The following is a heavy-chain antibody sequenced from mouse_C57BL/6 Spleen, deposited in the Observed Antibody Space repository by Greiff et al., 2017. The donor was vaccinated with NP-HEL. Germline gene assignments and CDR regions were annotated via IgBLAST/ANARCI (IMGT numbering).Heavy chain of an antibody. CDR3: ARGGYDYDDAMDY. D-gene: IGHD2-4*01. J-gene: IGHJ4*01. CDR2: ISDGGSYT. Sequence: EVMLVESGGGLVKPGGSLKLSCAASGFTFSSYAMSWVRQTPEKRLEWVATISDGGSYTYYPDNVKGRFTISRDNAKNNLYLPMSHLKSEDTAMYYCARGGYDYDDAMDYWGQGTSVTVSS. CDR1: GFTFSSYA. V-gene: IGHV5-4*03.